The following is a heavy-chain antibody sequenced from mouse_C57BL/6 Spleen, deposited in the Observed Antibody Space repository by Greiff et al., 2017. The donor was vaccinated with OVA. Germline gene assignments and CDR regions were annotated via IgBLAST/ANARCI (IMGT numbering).Heavy chain of an antibody. CDR3: ARFDYDEGGFDY. J-gene: IGHJ2*01. CDR2: IYPGSGNT. D-gene: IGHD2-4*01. Sequence: QVQLKQSGAELVRPGASVKLSCKASGYTFTDYYINWVKQRPGQGLEWIARIYPGSGNTYYNEKFKGKATLTAEKSSSTAYMQLSSLTSEDSAVYFCARFDYDEGGFDYWGQGTTLTVSS. CDR1: GYTFTDYY. V-gene: IGHV1-76*01.